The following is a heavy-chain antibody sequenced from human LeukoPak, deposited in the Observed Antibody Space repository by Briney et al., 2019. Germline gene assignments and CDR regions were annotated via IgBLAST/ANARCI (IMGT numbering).Heavy chain of an antibody. CDR1: GFTFDDYA. Sequence: GGSLRLSCAASGFTFDDYAMHLVRQAPGKGLEWVSLISWDGGSTYYADSVKGRFTISRDNSKNSLYLHMNSLRAEDTALYSCAKVRSYDNNGYYDYWGQGTLVTVSS. J-gene: IGHJ4*02. D-gene: IGHD3-22*01. CDR2: ISWDGGST. CDR3: AKVRSYDNNGYYDY. V-gene: IGHV3-43D*04.